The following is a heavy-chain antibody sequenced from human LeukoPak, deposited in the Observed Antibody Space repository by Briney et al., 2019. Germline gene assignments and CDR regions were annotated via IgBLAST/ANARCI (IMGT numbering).Heavy chain of an antibody. CDR1: GFTFSSYW. V-gene: IGHV3-7*03. CDR3: AKTDGSYCSSTSCYEVGYFDY. CDR2: IKQDGSEK. Sequence: GGSLRLSCAASGFTFSSYWMSWVRQAPGKGLEWVANIKQDGSEKYYVDSVKGRFTISRDNSKNTLYLQMNSLRAEDTAVYYCAKTDGSYCSSTSCYEVGYFDYWGQGTLVTVSS. J-gene: IGHJ4*02. D-gene: IGHD2-2*01.